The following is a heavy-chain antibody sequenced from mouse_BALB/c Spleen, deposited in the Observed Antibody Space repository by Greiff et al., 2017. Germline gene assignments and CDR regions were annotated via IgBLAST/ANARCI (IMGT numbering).Heavy chain of an antibody. CDR1: GFYIKDTY. CDR2: IDPANGNT. J-gene: IGHJ1*01. V-gene: IGHV14-3*02. D-gene: IGHD1-1*01. CDR3: ASGSSYGYFDV. Sequence: VQLKESGAELVKPGASVTLSCTASGFYIKDTYMHWVKQRPAQGLEWIGRIDPANGNTKYDPKFQGKATITADTSSNTAYLQLSSLTSEDTAVYYCASGSSYGYFDVWGAGTTVTVSS.